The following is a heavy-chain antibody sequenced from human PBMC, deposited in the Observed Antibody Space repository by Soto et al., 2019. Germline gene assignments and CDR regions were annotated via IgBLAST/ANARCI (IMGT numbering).Heavy chain of an antibody. J-gene: IGHJ4*02. CDR3: ARGSYSPFDY. CDR2: VNPSGGST. D-gene: IGHD1-26*01. Sequence: GASVKVSCTSSGYTFTSAYMHWVRQAPGQGLEWMGIVNPSGGSTSYAQKFQGRVTMTRDTSTSTVYMELSSLRSEDTAVYYCARGSYSPFDYWGQGTLVTVSS. CDR1: GYTFTSAY. V-gene: IGHV1-46*01.